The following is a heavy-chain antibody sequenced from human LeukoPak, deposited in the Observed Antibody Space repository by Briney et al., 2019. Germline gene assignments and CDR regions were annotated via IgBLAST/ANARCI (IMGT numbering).Heavy chain of an antibody. CDR2: IYTSGST. Sequence: SETLSLTCTLSGGSISSYYWSWIRQPAGKGLKWIGRIYTSGSTNYNPSLKSRVTMSVDTSKNQFSLKLSSVTAAATAVYYCARARGVCTNGVCYRAYYFDYWGQGTLVTLSS. CDR3: ARARGVCTNGVCYRAYYFDY. CDR1: GGSISSYY. V-gene: IGHV4-4*07. J-gene: IGHJ4*02. D-gene: IGHD2-8*01.